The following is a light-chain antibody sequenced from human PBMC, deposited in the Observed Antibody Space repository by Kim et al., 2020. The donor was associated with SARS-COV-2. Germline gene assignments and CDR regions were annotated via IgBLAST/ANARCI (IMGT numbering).Light chain of an antibody. Sequence: VSPGHTASITCSGDRLGDKYPCWYQQKPGQSPVLLIYQGAKRPSGIPERFSGSSSGSTATLTISGTQTMDEADYYCQAWDSSTEVFGGGTQLTVL. CDR1: RLGDKY. CDR3: QAWDSSTEV. J-gene: IGLJ3*02. V-gene: IGLV3-1*01. CDR2: QGA.